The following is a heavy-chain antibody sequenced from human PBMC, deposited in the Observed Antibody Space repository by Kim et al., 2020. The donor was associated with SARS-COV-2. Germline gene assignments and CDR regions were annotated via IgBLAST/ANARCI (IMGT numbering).Heavy chain of an antibody. CDR2: IYYTGTT. CDR1: GGSMRSYY. D-gene: IGHD4-17*01. V-gene: IGHV4-59*13. Sequence: SETLSLTCSVSGGSMRSYYWTWIRQPPGKGLEWIGYIYYTGTTKYNPSLKSRVTMTVDTSRDQFSLKMTSVSAAYTAVYFCARGDGDTLYQYYYGVDVWG. CDR3: ARGDGDTLYQYYYGVDV. J-gene: IGHJ6*01.